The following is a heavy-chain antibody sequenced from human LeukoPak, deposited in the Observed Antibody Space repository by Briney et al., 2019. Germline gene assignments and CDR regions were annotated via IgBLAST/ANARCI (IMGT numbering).Heavy chain of an antibody. Sequence: GRSLRLSCAASGFTFSSYSMHWARQAPGKGLEWVALISDDGSNEQFADSVKGRFTVSRDSSKNTVYLQMNSLRAEDTAMYYCARDHQVSYFDLWGQGTLVTVSS. CDR1: GFTFSSYS. CDR2: ISDDGSNE. D-gene: IGHD6-6*01. V-gene: IGHV3-30*04. J-gene: IGHJ4*02. CDR3: ARDHQVSYFDL.